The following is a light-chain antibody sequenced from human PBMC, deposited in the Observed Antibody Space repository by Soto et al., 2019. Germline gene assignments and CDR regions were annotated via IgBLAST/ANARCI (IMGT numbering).Light chain of an antibody. CDR2: LDSDGSH. Sequence: QSVLTQSPSASASLGASVKLTCTLSSGHSSYAIAWHQQQPEKGPRYLMKLDSDGSHSKGDGIPDRFSGSSSGAERYLTFSCLQSEDEADYYCQTWGTGAVVFGGGTKVTVL. CDR3: QTWGTGAVV. V-gene: IGLV4-69*01. CDR1: SGHSSYA. J-gene: IGLJ2*01.